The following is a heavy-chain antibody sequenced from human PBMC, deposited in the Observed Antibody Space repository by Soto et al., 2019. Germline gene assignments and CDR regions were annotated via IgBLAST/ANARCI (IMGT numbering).Heavy chain of an antibody. Sequence: GASVKVFCKASGYTFTSYYMHWVRQAPGQGLEWMGIINPSGGSTSYAQKFQGRVTMTRDTPTSTVYMELSSLRSEDTAVYYCARDPQMAYCGGDCYSVVGDAFDIWGQGTMVTVSS. D-gene: IGHD2-21*02. CDR2: INPSGGST. CDR3: ARDPQMAYCGGDCYSVVGDAFDI. J-gene: IGHJ3*02. CDR1: GYTFTSYY. V-gene: IGHV1-46*01.